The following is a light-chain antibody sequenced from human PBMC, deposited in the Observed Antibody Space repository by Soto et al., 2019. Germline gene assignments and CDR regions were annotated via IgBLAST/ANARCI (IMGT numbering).Light chain of an antibody. CDR2: GAS. V-gene: IGKV3-15*01. J-gene: IGKJ2*01. CDR3: QQYNNWPPEYT. Sequence: EIVMTQSPATLSVSPGERATLSCRASQSVSSNLAWNQQKPGQAPRLLIYGASTRATGIPARFSGSGSGTEFTLTISSLQSEDFAVYYCQQYNNWPPEYTFGQGTELEIK. CDR1: QSVSSN.